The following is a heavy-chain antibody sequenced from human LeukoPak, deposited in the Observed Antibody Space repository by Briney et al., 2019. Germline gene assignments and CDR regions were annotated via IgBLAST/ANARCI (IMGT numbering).Heavy chain of an antibody. D-gene: IGHD2-15*01. Sequence: SETLSLTCTVSGGSINNYYWSWIRQPAGKGLDWIGRIYTRGSTNYNPSLKSRVTMSVDTSKNQFSLKLSSVTAADAAVYYCARGRYCSADICSGGDAFDIWGQGTMVSVSS. CDR2: IYTRGST. J-gene: IGHJ3*02. V-gene: IGHV4-4*07. CDR1: GGSINNYY. CDR3: ARGRYCSADICSGGDAFDI.